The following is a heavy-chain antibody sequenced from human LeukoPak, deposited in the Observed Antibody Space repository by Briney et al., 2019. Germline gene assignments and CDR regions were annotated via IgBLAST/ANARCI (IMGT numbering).Heavy chain of an antibody. CDR3: ARGLVLDY. Sequence: PSETLSLTCAVYGGSFSGYYWSWNRQPPGKGLEWIGEINHSGSTNYNPSLKSRVTISVDTSKNQFSLKLSSVTAADTAVYYCARGLVLDYWGQGTLVTVSS. CDR1: GGSFSGYY. V-gene: IGHV4-34*01. D-gene: IGHD6-6*01. J-gene: IGHJ4*02. CDR2: INHSGST.